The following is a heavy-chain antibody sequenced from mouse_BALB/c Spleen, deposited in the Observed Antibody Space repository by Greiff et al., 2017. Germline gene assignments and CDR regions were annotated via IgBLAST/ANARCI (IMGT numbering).Heavy chain of an antibody. CDR3: KRAGSSFDY. D-gene: IGHD1-1*01. CDR2: IHPGNSDT. CDR1: GYTFTSYW. Sequence: VQLPQSGPVLARPGASVQMSCQPSGYTFTSYWMHWVKQRPGQGLEWIGAIHPGNSDTSYNQKFKGKAKLTAVTATSTAYVERSSLTNEDSAVYYWKRAGSSFDYGGQGTTITVSS. V-gene: IGHV1-5*01. J-gene: IGHJ2*01.